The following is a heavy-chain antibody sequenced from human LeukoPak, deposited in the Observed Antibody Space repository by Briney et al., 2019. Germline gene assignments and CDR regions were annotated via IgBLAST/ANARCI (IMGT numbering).Heavy chain of an antibody. J-gene: IGHJ6*03. CDR3: ARVVYSGYDFRGAMDV. CDR2: INHSGST. V-gene: IGHV4-34*01. Sequence: SETLSLTCAVYGGSFSGYYWSWIRQPPGKGLEWIGEINHSGSTNYNPSLKSRVTISVDTSKNQFSLKLSSVTAADTAVHYCARVVYSGYDFRGAMDVWGKGTTVTVSS. D-gene: IGHD5-12*01. CDR1: GGSFSGYY.